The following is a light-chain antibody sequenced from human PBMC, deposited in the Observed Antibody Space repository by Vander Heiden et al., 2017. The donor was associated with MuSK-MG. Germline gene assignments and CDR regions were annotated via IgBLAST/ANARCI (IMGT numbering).Light chain of an antibody. Sequence: IVMTQSPDSLAVSLGERATINCKSSQSVLYSSNNKDYLAWYQQKPGQPPKLLIYSASTRESGVPDRFSGNGSGTDFTLTISSLQAEDVAVYYCQQEDSTPRTFGRGTKVEIK. CDR1: QSVLYSSNNKDY. CDR2: SAS. V-gene: IGKV4-1*01. J-gene: IGKJ1*01. CDR3: QQEDSTPRT.